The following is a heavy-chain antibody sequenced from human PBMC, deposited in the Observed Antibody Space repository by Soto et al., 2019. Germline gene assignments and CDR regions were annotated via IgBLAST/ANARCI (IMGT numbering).Heavy chain of an antibody. Sequence: PVGSLRLSCAASGFTFSSYWMSWVRQAPGKGLEWVANIKQDGSEKYYVDSVKGRFTISRDNAKNSLYLQMNSLRAEDTAVYYCARDRDDFWDYFDYWGQGTLVTVSS. J-gene: IGHJ4*02. CDR2: IKQDGSEK. CDR3: ARDRDDFWDYFDY. D-gene: IGHD3-3*01. CDR1: GFTFSSYW. V-gene: IGHV3-7*03.